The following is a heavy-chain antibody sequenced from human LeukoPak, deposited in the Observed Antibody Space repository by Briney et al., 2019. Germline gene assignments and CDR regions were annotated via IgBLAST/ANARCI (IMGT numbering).Heavy chain of an antibody. Sequence: GGSLRLSCAASGFTFSSYSMNWVRQAPGKGLEWVSSISSSSSYIYYADSVKGRFTISRDNAKNSLYLQMNSLRAEDTAVYYCARVGVAVAAFDYWGQGTLVTVSS. D-gene: IGHD6-19*01. CDR3: ARVGVAVAAFDY. CDR1: GFTFSSYS. J-gene: IGHJ4*02. CDR2: ISSSSSYI. V-gene: IGHV3-21*01.